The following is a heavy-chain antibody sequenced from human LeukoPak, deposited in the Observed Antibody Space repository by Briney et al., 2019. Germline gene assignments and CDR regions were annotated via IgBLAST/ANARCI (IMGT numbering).Heavy chain of an antibody. J-gene: IGHJ4*02. D-gene: IGHD2-2*01. CDR3: ARLNKIVVVPAAIGY. CDR1: GGSISSSSYY. CDR2: IYYSGST. Sequence: SETLSLTCTVSGGSISSSSYYWGWIRQPPGKGLEWIGSIYYSGSTYYNPSLKSRVTISVDTSKNQFSLKLSSVTAADTAVYYCARLNKIVVVPAAIGYWGQGTLVTVSS. V-gene: IGHV4-39*01.